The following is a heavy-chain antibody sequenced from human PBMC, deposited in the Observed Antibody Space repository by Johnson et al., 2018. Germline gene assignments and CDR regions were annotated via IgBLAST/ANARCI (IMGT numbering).Heavy chain of an antibody. CDR1: GFTFSSYS. Sequence: EVQLVESGGGLVQPGGSLRLSCAASGFTFSSYSMNWVRQAPGKGLEWVSYISSSSSTIYYADSVKGGFTISRDNAKNSLYLQMNSLRDEDTAVYYCASVFTVVVPAAIPLYYGMDVWGQGTTVTVSS. CDR2: ISSSSSTI. J-gene: IGHJ6*02. D-gene: IGHD2-2*02. CDR3: ASVFTVVVPAAIPLYYGMDV. V-gene: IGHV3-48*02.